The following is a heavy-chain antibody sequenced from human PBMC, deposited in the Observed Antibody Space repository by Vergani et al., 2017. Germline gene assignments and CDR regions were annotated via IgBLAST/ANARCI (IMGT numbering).Heavy chain of an antibody. D-gene: IGHD6-13*01. V-gene: IGHV4-39*01. CDR3: ARHKEQLVPGNYYYYYYMDV. J-gene: IGHJ6*03. Sequence: QLQLQESDPGLVKPSETLSLTCTVSGGSIRSTFYYWGWIRQPPGKGLEWIGTIYYSGSTYYNPSLKSRVTISVDTSKNQFSPKLNSVTAADTAVYYCARHKEQLVPGNYYYYYYMDVWGKGTTVTVSS. CDR2: IYYSGST. CDR1: GGSIRSTFYY.